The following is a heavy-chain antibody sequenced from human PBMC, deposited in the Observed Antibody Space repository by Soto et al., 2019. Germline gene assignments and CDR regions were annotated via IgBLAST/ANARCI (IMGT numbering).Heavy chain of an antibody. J-gene: IGHJ4*02. CDR1: GGSISSYY. CDR2: IYYSGST. D-gene: IGHD1-26*01. V-gene: IGHV4-59*01. CDR3: AGAWENFDY. Sequence: SETLSLTCTVSGGSISSYYWSWIRQPPGKGLEWIGYIYYSGSTNYNPSLKSRVTISVDTSKNQFSLKLSSVTAADTAVYYCAGAWENFDYWGQGTLVTVSS.